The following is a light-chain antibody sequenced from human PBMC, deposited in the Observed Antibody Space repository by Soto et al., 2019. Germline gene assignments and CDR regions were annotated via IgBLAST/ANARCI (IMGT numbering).Light chain of an antibody. CDR2: GNN. J-gene: IGLJ1*01. V-gene: IGLV1-44*01. CDR1: SSNIGSTT. CDR3: AAWDDGLNGYV. Sequence: QSVLTQSPSASGTPGQRVTISCSGRSSNIGSTTVNWYQQLPGTAPKLLIYGNNQRPSGVPDRFSGSKSGTSASLAISGLQSGDEADYYCAAWDDGLNGYVFATGTKVTVL.